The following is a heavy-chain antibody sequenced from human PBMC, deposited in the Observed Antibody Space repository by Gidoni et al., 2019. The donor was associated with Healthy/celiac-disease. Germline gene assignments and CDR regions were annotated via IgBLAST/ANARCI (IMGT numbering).Heavy chain of an antibody. J-gene: IGHJ4*02. V-gene: IGHV4-39*01. CDR3: ARRGIVGATIDY. Sequence: QLQLQESGPGLLMPSEPLSLTCTVSGVSISSSSYYWGWIRQPPGKGLEWIGSIYYSGSTYYNPSLKSRVTISVDTSKNQFSLKLSSVTAADTAVYYCARRGIVGATIDYWGQGTLVTVSS. CDR2: IYYSGST. D-gene: IGHD1-26*01. CDR1: GVSISSSSYY.